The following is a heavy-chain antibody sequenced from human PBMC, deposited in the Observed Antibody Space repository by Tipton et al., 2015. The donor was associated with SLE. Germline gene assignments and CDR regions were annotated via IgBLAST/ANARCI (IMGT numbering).Heavy chain of an antibody. CDR1: GGSISSGGYY. CDR2: IYYSGST. CDR3: ARDRYSGSYFDY. D-gene: IGHD1-26*01. Sequence: TLSLTCTVSGGSISSGGYYWSWIRQHPGKGLEWIGYIYYSGSTNYNPSLKSRVTISVDTSKNQFSLKLSSVTAADTAVYYCARDRYSGSYFDYWGQGTLVTVSS. J-gene: IGHJ4*02. V-gene: IGHV4-61*08.